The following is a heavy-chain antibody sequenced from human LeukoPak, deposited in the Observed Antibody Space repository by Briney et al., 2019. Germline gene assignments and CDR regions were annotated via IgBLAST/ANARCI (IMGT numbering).Heavy chain of an antibody. CDR1: GFTFSSYS. CDR2: INHNGNVN. D-gene: IGHD3-16*01. J-gene: IGHJ6*02. Sequence: GGALRLSCAASGFTFSSYSMNWGRQAPGKGLEWVASINHNGNVNYYVDSVKGRFTISRDNAKNSLYLQMSNLRAEDTAVYFCARGGGLDVWGQGATVTVSS. V-gene: IGHV3-7*03. CDR3: ARGGGLDV.